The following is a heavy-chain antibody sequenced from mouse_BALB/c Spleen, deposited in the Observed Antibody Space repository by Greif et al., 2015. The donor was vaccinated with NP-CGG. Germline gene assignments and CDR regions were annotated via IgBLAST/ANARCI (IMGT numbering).Heavy chain of an antibody. Sequence: GAELVKPGASGKWSCRASGYTFTSYGMHGGKQGPGQGLEGMGGINLGKGRTNYNEKFKSKATLTVDKSSSTAYMQLSSLTSEDSAVYYCARGGGLRRGFDYWGQGTTLTVSS. V-gene: IGHV1S81*02. CDR2: INLGKGRT. J-gene: IGHJ2*01. D-gene: IGHD2-4*01. CDR1: GYTFTSYG. CDR3: ARGGGLRRGFDY.